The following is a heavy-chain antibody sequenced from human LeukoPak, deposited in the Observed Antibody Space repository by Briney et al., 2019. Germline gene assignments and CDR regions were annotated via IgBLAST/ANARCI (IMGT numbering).Heavy chain of an antibody. D-gene: IGHD2-21*02. CDR3: ARPYCGGDCYFFDY. CDR2: ISYDGSNK. Sequence: GRSLRLSCAASGFTFSGYAMHWVRQAPGKGLEWVAVISYDGSNKYYADSVKGRFTISRDNSKNTLYLQMNSLRAEDTAVYYCARPYCGGDCYFFDYWGQGTLVTVSS. CDR1: GFTFSGYA. V-gene: IGHV3-30-3*01. J-gene: IGHJ4*02.